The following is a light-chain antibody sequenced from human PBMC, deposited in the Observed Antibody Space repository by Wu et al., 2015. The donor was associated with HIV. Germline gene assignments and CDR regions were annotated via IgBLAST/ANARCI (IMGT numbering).Light chain of an antibody. V-gene: IGKV3-20*01. CDR1: QSASATY. CDR2: DTS. CDR3: QHYLNSRWT. Sequence: EFVLTQSPGTLSVSPGERATLSCRASQSASATYLAWYQQKHGQAPRLLISDTSRRASGIPDRFNGSGSGTDFTLTISRLEPEDFAVYYCQHYLNSRWTFGQGTKVQIK. J-gene: IGKJ1*01.